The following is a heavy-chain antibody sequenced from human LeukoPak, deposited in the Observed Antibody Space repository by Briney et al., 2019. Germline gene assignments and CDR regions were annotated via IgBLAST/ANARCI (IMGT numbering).Heavy chain of an antibody. Sequence: SETLSLTCSVSGGSISSSDYYWGWIRQPPGKGLEWIASIYYTGGPYYNPSLKSRVTISVDTSKNKFSLKLNSVTAADTAVYFCARLHYYYGMDVWGHGTTATVSS. V-gene: IGHV4-39*01. CDR1: GGSISSSDYY. CDR2: IYYTGGP. CDR3: ARLHYYYGMDV. J-gene: IGHJ6*02.